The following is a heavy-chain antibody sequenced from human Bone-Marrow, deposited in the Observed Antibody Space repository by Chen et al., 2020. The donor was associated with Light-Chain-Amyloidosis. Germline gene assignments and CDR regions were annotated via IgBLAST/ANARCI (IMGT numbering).Heavy chain of an antibody. CDR3: ARLGYCSGGSCDSYAFDI. CDR2: IYSGGST. V-gene: IGHV3-53*01. D-gene: IGHD2-15*01. J-gene: IGHJ3*02. Sequence: EVQLVESGGGLIQPGGSLRLSCAASGFTVSSNYMSWVRQAPGKGLEWVSVIYSGGSTYYADSVKGRVTISRDNSKNTLYLQMNSLRAEDTAVYYCARLGYCSGGSCDSYAFDIWGQGTMVTVSS. CDR1: GFTVSSNY.